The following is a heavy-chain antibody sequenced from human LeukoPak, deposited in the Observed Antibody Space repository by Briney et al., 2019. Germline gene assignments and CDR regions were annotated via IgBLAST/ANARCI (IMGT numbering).Heavy chain of an antibody. CDR2: IYTSGST. J-gene: IGHJ3*02. D-gene: IGHD3-22*01. CDR3: ATLNDSSGYFDAFDI. CDR1: GGSISSGSYY. Sequence: SETLSLTCTVSGGSISSGSYYWSWSRQPAGKGLEWIGRIYTSGSTNYNPSLKSRVTISVDTSKNQFSLKLSSVTAADTAVYYCATLNDSSGYFDAFDIWGQGTMVTVSS. V-gene: IGHV4-61*02.